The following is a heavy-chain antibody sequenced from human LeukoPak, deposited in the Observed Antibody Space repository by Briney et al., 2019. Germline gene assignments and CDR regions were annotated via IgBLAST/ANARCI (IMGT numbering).Heavy chain of an antibody. Sequence: PSETLPLTCTVSGGSVSGDSWTWIRQPAGKGLEWIGYIYYTGAINYSPSLMGRVAMSVDTSQNQFSLKLTSVTAADTAVYYCARNGFRTYCGTDCYSDYMDVWGKGTTVIVS. CDR3: ARNGFRTYCGTDCYSDYMDV. V-gene: IGHV4-59*02. D-gene: IGHD2-21*02. CDR2: IYYTGAI. CDR1: GGSVSGDS. J-gene: IGHJ6*03.